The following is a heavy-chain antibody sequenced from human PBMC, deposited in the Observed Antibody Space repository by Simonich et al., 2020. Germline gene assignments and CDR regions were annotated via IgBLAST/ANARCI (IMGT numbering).Heavy chain of an antibody. CDR3: ASPSGSYAGGHAFDI. CDR1: GGSFGGYY. CDR2: INHSGGT. D-gene: IGHD1-26*01. V-gene: IGHV4-34*01. J-gene: IGHJ3*02. Sequence: QVQLQQWGAGLLKPSETLSLTCAVYGGSFGGYYWSWIRQPPGKGLEWIGEINHSGGTNYNPSLKSRVTISVDTSKNQFSLKLSSVTAADTAVYYCASPSGSYAGGHAFDIWGQGTMVTVSS.